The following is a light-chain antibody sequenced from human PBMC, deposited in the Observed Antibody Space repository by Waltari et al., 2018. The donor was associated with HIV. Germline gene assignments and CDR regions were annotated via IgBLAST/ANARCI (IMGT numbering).Light chain of an antibody. J-gene: IGLJ2*01. CDR3: SAWDDKLTALV. Sequence: QSVLTQPPSASGTPGQRVTISCSGNSYNIGNNFVSWYQQVPGMAPKLLIYQNDRGPAGVPDRFSGSKSGTSASLAISGLRSEDEADYYCSAWDDKLTALVFGGGTKLTDL. V-gene: IGLV1-47*01. CDR1: SYNIGNNF. CDR2: QND.